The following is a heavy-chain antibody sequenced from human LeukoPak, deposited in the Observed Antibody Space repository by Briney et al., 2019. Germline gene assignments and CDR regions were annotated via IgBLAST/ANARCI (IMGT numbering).Heavy chain of an antibody. J-gene: IGHJ6*02. CDR2: ISYDGSNK. V-gene: IGHV3-30-3*01. D-gene: IGHD3-3*01. CDR3: ASNSPLDEYYYYYGMDV. Sequence: PGRSLRLSCAASGFTFSSYAMHWVRQAPGKGLEWVAVISYDGSNKYYADSVKGRFTISRDNSKNTLYLQMNSLRAEDTAVYYCASNSPLDEYYYYYGMDVWGQGTTVTVSS. CDR1: GFTFSSYA.